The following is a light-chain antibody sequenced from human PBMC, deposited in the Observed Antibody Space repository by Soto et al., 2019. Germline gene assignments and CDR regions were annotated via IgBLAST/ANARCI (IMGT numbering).Light chain of an antibody. J-gene: IGKJ4*01. V-gene: IGKV3-20*01. Sequence: GLSQSPGTLSLSPGERATLSCRATQSVSSNYLAWYQQKPGQAPRLLIYGASSRATGIPDRFSGSGSGTDFTLTISRLEPEDFAVYYCQQFATSPLTFGGGTKVDI. CDR3: QQFATSPLT. CDR2: GAS. CDR1: QSVSSNY.